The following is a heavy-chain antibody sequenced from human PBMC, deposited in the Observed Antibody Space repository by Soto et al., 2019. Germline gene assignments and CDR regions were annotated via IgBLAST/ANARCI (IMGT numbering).Heavy chain of an antibody. CDR2: ISYDGSNK. Sequence: GGSLRLSCAASGFTFSSYGMHWVRQAPGKGLEWVAVISYDGSNKYYADSVKGRFTISRDNSKNTLYLQMNSLRAEDTAVYYCAKKRSSSSHPDAFDIWGQGTMVTVSS. D-gene: IGHD6-6*01. J-gene: IGHJ3*02. V-gene: IGHV3-30*18. CDR1: GFTFSSYG. CDR3: AKKRSSSSHPDAFDI.